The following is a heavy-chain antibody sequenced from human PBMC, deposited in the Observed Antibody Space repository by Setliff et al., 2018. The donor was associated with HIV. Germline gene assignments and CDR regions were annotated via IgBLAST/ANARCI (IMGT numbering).Heavy chain of an antibody. J-gene: IGHJ4*02. Sequence: GASVKVSCKASGYTFTSYGISWVRQAPGQGLEWMGWISAYNGNTNYAQKFQGRVTMTRDTSISTAYMEVSSLRSDDTAVYYCAREGSGYYDFWSGSSAFEYWGQGTLVTVSS. V-gene: IGHV1-18*01. CDR1: GYTFTSYG. CDR2: ISAYNGNT. CDR3: AREGSGYYDFWSGSSAFEY. D-gene: IGHD3-3*01.